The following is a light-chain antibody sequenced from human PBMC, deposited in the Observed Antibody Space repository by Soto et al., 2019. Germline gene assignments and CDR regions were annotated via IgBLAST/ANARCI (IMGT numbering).Light chain of an antibody. V-gene: IGKV1-9*01. CDR3: QQIDDYPRT. J-gene: IGKJ1*01. CDR1: QGIRSF. Sequence: IQLTQSPSSLSASVGERATITCRAGQGIRSFLAWYQQKPGKAPNLLISASSTLQTGVSSRFSGSGSGTDFALTISSLQPEDFATYYCQQIDDYPRTFGQGTKVEIK. CDR2: ASS.